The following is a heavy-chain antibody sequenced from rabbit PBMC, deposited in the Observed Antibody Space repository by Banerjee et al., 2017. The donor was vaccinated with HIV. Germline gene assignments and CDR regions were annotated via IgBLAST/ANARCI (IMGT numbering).Heavy chain of an antibody. D-gene: IGHD1-1*01. V-gene: IGHV1S45*01. CDR1: GFSFSNKCM. J-gene: IGHJ4*01. CDR3: ARDPGAGSGVSYWDL. CDR2: IYTSTDNT. Sequence: QEQLEESGGDLVKPEGALTLTCTASGFSFSNKCMMCWVRQAPGKGLEWIACIYTSTDNTYYASWAKGRFTISKTSSTTVTLQMTSLTAADTATYFCARDPGAGSGVSYWDLWGPGTLVTVS.